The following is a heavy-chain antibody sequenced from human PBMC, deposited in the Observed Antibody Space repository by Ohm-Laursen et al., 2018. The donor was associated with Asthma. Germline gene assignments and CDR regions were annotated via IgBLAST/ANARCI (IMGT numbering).Heavy chain of an antibody. CDR2: ISWNSGSI. J-gene: IGHJ5*02. CDR3: AKAQIGGNWFDP. CDR1: GVTFDDYA. V-gene: IGHV3-9*01. Sequence: SLRLSCTASGVTFDDYAMHWGRQAPGKGLEWVSGISWNSGSIGYADSVKGRFTISRDNAKNSLYLQMNSLRAEDTALYYCAKAQIGGNWFDPWGQGTLVTVSS. D-gene: IGHD2-21*01.